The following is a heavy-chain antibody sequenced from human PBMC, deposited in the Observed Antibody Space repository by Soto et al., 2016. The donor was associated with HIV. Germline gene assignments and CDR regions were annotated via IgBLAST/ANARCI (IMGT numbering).Heavy chain of an antibody. CDR2: IYYSGST. J-gene: IGHJ2*01. D-gene: IGHD6-13*01. CDR3: ARDRGQQLAVGYFGS. Sequence: QVQLQESGPGLVKPSETLSLTCTVSGGSISSYYWSWIRQPPGKGLEWIGYIYYSGSTNYNPSLKSRVTISVDTSKNQFSLKLSSVTAADTAVYYCARDRGQQLAVGYFGSLGPWHPGHCLL. V-gene: IGHV4-59*01. CDR1: GGSISSYY.